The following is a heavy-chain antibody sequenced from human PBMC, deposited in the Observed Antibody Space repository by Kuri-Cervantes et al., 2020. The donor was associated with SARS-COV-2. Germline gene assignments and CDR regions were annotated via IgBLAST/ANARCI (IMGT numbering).Heavy chain of an antibody. CDR2: IYYSGST. CDR1: GGSISSTSYY. D-gene: IGHD3-3*01. J-gene: IGHJ4*02. Sequence: GSLRLSCTVSGGSISSTSYYWGWVRQPPGKGLEWIGSIYYSGSTYYNPSLKSRVTISVDTSKNQFSLKLSSVTAADTAVYYCARHVVSGWSGYSDYWGQGTLVTVSS. CDR3: ARHVVSGWSGYSDY. V-gene: IGHV4-39*01.